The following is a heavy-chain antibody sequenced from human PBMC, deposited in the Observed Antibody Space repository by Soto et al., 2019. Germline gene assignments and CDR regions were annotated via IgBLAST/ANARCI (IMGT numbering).Heavy chain of an antibody. CDR2: ISQDGSEK. Sequence: GSLRLSCAASGCTFSSYAMHWVRQAPGKGLEWVAVISQDGSEKYYADSVKGRFTISRDNAKNTLYLQMNSLRAEDTAVYYCARASSGGAFDIWGQGTMVTVS. J-gene: IGHJ3*02. V-gene: IGHV3-30-3*01. CDR3: ARASSGGAFDI. D-gene: IGHD6-19*01. CDR1: GCTFSSYA.